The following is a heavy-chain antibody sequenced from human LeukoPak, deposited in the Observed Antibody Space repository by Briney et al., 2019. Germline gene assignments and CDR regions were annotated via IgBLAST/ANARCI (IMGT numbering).Heavy chain of an antibody. D-gene: IGHD3-9*01. J-gene: IGHJ4*02. V-gene: IGHV7-4-1*02. Sequence: ASVKVSCKASGYTFTSYAMNWVRQAPGQGLEWMGWINTNTGNPTYAQGFTGRFVFSLDTSVSTAYLQISSLKAEDTAVYYCARDPLSVRNDILTGYYNAQGNYWGQGTLVTVSS. CDR3: ARDPLSVRNDILTGYYNAQGNY. CDR1: GYTFTSYA. CDR2: INTNTGNP.